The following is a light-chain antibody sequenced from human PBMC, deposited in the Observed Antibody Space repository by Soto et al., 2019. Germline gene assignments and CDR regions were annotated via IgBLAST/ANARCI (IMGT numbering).Light chain of an antibody. Sequence: DIQRTQSPSSLSASVGDRVTITCQASQDISNYLNWYQQKPGKAPKLLIHHASILETGVPSRFSGSRSGTDFNFTISSLQPEDIATYYCQQFDNLPRFTFGPGTKVDLK. CDR1: QDISNY. J-gene: IGKJ3*01. CDR2: HAS. V-gene: IGKV1-33*01. CDR3: QQFDNLPRFT.